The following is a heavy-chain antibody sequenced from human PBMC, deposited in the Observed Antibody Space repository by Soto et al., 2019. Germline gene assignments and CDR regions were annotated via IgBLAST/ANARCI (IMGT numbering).Heavy chain of an antibody. J-gene: IGHJ6*02. Sequence: GESLKISCKGSGYDFATYWIGWVRQMPGKGLEWMGIIYPGDSDTKYSPSFQGQVTISVDKSISTAYLQWSSLKASDTAMYYCARQRYNRGPADNDMDVWGQGTTVTVPS. CDR1: GYDFATYW. V-gene: IGHV5-51*01. CDR2: IYPGDSDT. CDR3: ARQRYNRGPADNDMDV. D-gene: IGHD6-19*01.